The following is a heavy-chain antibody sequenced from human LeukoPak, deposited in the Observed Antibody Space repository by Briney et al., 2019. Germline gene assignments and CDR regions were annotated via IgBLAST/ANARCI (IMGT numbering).Heavy chain of an antibody. CDR2: IKEDGSEK. CDR3: ARLNAAAGFFDY. Sequence: GGSLRLSCAASGFTFSNYWMSWVRQAPGKGLEWVANIKEDGSEKHYVDSVKGRFTISRDNAKNSLYLQMNSLRAEDTAVYYCARLNAAAGFFDYWGQGILVTVPS. V-gene: IGHV3-7*01. D-gene: IGHD6-13*01. CDR1: GFTFSNYW. J-gene: IGHJ4*02.